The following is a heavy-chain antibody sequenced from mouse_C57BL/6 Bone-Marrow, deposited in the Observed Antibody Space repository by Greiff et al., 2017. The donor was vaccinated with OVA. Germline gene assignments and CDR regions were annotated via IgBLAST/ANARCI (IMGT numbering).Heavy chain of an antibody. CDR2: IYPGAGDP. D-gene: IGHD1-1*01. V-gene: IGHV1-82*01. CDR3: ARRGYYGNSSHWYFDV. Sequence: QVQLKESGPELVKPGASVKISCKASGYAFSSSWMNWVKQRPGKGLEWIGRIYPGAGDPNYNGKVKGKATLTAGESSSTTDMQLSSLTSEDSAVYFCARRGYYGNSSHWYFDVWGTGTTVTVSS. CDR1: GYAFSSSW. J-gene: IGHJ1*03.